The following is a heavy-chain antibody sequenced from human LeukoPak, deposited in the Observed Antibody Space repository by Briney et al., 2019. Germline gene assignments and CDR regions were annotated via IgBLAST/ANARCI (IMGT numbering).Heavy chain of an antibody. J-gene: IGHJ4*02. CDR1: GFIFSNYA. D-gene: IGHD6-19*01. CDR2: IINSGGST. CDR3: AKTVWSSGCYEDY. V-gene: IGHV3-23*01. Sequence: PGGSLRLSCAASGFIFSNYAMSWVRQAPGKGLEWVSFIINSGGSTYYADSVKGRFSSSRDNSKNTLYLQMNSLRAEDTAVYYCAKTVWSSGCYEDYWGQGTLVTVSS.